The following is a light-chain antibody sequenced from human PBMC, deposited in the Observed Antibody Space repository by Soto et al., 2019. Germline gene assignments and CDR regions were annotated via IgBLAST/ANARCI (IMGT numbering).Light chain of an antibody. Sequence: DIQMTQSPSSLSASVGDRVTVTCRASQSISNHLNWYQQKPGKAPKLLIYAASSLQSGVPSRFSGSGSGTDFTLTISSLQPEYFATYYCQQSYSSVMYTFGQGTKLEIK. V-gene: IGKV1-39*01. CDR1: QSISNH. CDR3: QQSYSSVMYT. CDR2: AAS. J-gene: IGKJ2*01.